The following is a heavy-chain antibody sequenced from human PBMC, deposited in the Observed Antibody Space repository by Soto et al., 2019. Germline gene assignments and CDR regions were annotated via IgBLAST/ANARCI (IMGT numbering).Heavy chain of an antibody. V-gene: IGHV1-69*13. CDR3: AREMGATPYYYYGMDV. J-gene: IGHJ6*02. CDR1: GGTFSSYA. Sequence: VKVSCKASGGTFSSYAISWVRQAPGQGLEWMGGIIPIFGTANYAQKFQGRVTITADESTSTAYMELSSLRSEDTAVYYCAREMGATPYYYYGMDVWGQGTTVTVSS. D-gene: IGHD1-26*01. CDR2: IIPIFGTA.